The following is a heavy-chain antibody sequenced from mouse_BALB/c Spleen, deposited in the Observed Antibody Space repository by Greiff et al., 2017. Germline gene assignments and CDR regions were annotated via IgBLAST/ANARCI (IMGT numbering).Heavy chain of an antibody. CDR1: GFAFSSYD. Sequence: EVKVVESGGGLVKPGGSLKLSCAASGFAFSSYDMSWVRQTPEKRLEWVAYISSGGGSTYYPDTVKGRFTISRDNAKNTLYLQMSSLKSEDTAMYYCARHLLYDYDDDSWFAYWGQGTLVTVSA. D-gene: IGHD2-4*01. J-gene: IGHJ3*01. CDR2: ISSGGGST. CDR3: ARHLLYDYDDDSWFAY. V-gene: IGHV5-12-1*01.